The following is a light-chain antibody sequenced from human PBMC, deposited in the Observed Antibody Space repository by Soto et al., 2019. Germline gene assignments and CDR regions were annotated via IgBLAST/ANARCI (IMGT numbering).Light chain of an antibody. J-gene: IGKJ2*01. CDR1: QSVSSN. Sequence: EIVMTQSPATLSVSPGERATLSCRASQSVSSNLAWYQQKPGQAPRLLLYGASTRATGLPARFSGSGSGTEFTLTISSLQSEDFAVYYCQQYNNWYTFGQGTKLEIK. CDR2: GAS. V-gene: IGKV3-15*01. CDR3: QQYNNWYT.